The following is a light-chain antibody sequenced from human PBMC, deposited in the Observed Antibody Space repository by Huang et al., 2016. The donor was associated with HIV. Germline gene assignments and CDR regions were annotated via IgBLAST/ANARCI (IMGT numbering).Light chain of an antibody. V-gene: IGKV3-20*01. Sequence: EIVLTQSPGTLSLSPGERATLSCRASQSVGIYLAWYQQKPGQAPRLLIYGASTRVTGIPDRFSGGGSGTDFTLSISRLEPEDFAVYYCQQCERPPDTFGPGTKVNIK. J-gene: IGKJ3*01. CDR3: QQCERPPDT. CDR2: GAS. CDR1: QSVGIY.